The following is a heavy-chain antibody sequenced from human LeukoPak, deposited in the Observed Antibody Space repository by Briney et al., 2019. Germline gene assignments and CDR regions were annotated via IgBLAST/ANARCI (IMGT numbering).Heavy chain of an antibody. CDR3: ARSTTVTTFDY. J-gene: IGHJ4*02. CDR1: GGSISSGGYY. D-gene: IGHD4-17*01. Sequence: SETLSLTCTVSGGSISSGGYYWSWIRQHPGKGLEWIGYIYYSGSTYYNPSLKSRVTISVDTSKNQFSLKLSSVTAADTAVYYCARSTTVTTFDYWGQGTLVTVSS. CDR2: IYYSGST. V-gene: IGHV4-31*03.